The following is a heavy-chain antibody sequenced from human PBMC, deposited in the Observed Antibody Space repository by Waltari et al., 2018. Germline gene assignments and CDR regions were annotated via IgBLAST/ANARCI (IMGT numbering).Heavy chain of an antibody. D-gene: IGHD3-10*01. J-gene: IGHJ4*02. CDR1: GYTFSDSY. CDR3: ARDPGLLISGVDY. V-gene: IGHV3-11*01. CDR2: LRSSGRPI. Sequence: QVQLVESGGGLVKPGGSLRLSCAASGYTFSDSYLTWARQAPRKGRGWVAYLRSSGRPIYYADSVTARFTISRDTAKNSLYLQMNSMRVEDTAVYYCARDPGLLISGVDYWGQGTLVTVSS.